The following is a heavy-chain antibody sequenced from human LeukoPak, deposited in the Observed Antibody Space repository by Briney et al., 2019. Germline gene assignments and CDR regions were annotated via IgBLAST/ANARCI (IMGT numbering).Heavy chain of an antibody. D-gene: IGHD3-10*01. CDR2: IYSGGST. Sequence: PGGSLRLSCAASEFSVGSNYMTWVRQAPGKGLEWVSLIYSGGSTYYADSVKGRFTISRDNSKNTLYLQMNSLRAEDTAVYYCAKEGYYGSGSSHFDYWGQGTLVTVSS. CDR3: AKEGYYGSGSSHFDY. J-gene: IGHJ4*02. V-gene: IGHV3-66*02. CDR1: EFSVGSNY.